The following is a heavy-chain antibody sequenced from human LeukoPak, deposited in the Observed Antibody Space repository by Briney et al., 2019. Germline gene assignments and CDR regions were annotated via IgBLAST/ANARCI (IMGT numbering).Heavy chain of an antibody. V-gene: IGHV1-8*03. J-gene: IGHJ6*03. Sequence: ASVKVSCKASGYTFTSYDINWVRQATGQGLEWMGWMNPNSGNTGYAQKFQGRVTITRNTSISTAYMELSSPRSEDTAVYYCARGRSGYEQSYYYYYMDVWGKGTTVTVSS. CDR3: ARGRSGYEQSYYYYYMDV. CDR2: MNPNSGNT. CDR1: GYTFTSYD. D-gene: IGHD5-12*01.